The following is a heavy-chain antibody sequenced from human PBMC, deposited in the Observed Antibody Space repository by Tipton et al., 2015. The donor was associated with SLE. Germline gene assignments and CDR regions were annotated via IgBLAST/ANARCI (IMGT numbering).Heavy chain of an antibody. V-gene: IGHV4-61*05. Sequence: TLSLTCTVSGVSISSRTYYWSWIRRPPGKGLEWIGYIYPSGSANYNPSLKSRVTISLDTPKNQISLRLSSVTAADTAVYYCARRLEVWSGYSNGAFDVWGQGTMVTVSS. CDR1: GVSISSRTYY. CDR2: IYPSGSA. CDR3: ARRLEVWSGYSNGAFDV. J-gene: IGHJ3*01. D-gene: IGHD3-3*01.